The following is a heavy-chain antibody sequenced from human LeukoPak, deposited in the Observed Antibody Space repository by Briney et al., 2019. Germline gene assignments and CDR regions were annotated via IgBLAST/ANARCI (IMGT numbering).Heavy chain of an antibody. CDR1: GFTFSSHW. CDR2: IESNGNTK. Sequence: GGSLRLSCAASGFTFSSHWMHWVRQTPGKGLVWVSRIESNGNTKMYADSVRGRFTISRDNAKNTQYLQMNSLRAEDTAVYYCAREHRGAGATVDYWGQGTLVTVSS. J-gene: IGHJ4*02. CDR3: AREHRGAGATVDY. D-gene: IGHD1-26*01. V-gene: IGHV3-74*03.